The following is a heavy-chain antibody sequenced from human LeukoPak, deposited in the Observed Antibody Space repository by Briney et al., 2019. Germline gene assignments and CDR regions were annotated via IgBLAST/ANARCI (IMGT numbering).Heavy chain of an antibody. CDR3: ARGGYYGSGNDFRFDP. D-gene: IGHD3-10*01. Sequence: SETLSLTCTVSGYSISNGYYWGWIRQPPGKGLEWIGTISYSGSTYYNPSLKSRVTISLDTSKNQFSLKLNSVTAADTAVYYCARGGYYGSGNDFRFDPWGQGTLVTVSS. V-gene: IGHV4-38-2*02. CDR1: GYSISNGYY. CDR2: ISYSGST. J-gene: IGHJ5*02.